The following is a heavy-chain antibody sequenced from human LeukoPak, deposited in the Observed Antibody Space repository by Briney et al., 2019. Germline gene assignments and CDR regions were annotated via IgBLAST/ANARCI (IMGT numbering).Heavy chain of an antibody. D-gene: IGHD6-13*01. CDR1: GYTFTGYY. CDR3: AREIDGSSWYHFDY. J-gene: IGHJ4*02. CDR2: INPKSGGT. Sequence: ASVKVSCKASGYTFTGYYIHWVRQAPGQGLEWMGRINPKSGGTNYAQKLQGGVTMTRDTSTSTAYMELSRLTSDDTAVYYCAREIDGSSWYHFDYWGQGTLVTVSS. V-gene: IGHV1-2*06.